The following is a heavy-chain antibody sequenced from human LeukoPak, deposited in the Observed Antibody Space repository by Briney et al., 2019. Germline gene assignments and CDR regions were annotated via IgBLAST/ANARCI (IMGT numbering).Heavy chain of an antibody. CDR3: AKATCSGANCFSNSRDAFDV. J-gene: IGHJ3*01. Sequence: GGSLRLSCAASGIIFSDFGMHWVRQAPGKGLEWMAIIWYDGSNKYYADSVKGRFTISRDNPQNTMYLQMNSLRAEDSAVYYCAKATCSGANCFSNSRDAFDVWGQGTMVIVSS. V-gene: IGHV3-33*06. CDR1: GIIFSDFG. CDR2: IWYDGSNK. D-gene: IGHD2-15*01.